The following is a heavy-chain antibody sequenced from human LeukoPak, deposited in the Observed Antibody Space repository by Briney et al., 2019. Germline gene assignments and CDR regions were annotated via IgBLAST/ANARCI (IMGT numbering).Heavy chain of an antibody. Sequence: SETLSLTCTVSGGSISSYYWSWIRQPPGKGLEWIGYIYDSGTTSYNPSLKSRVTISMDRSKNQFSLNLSSVTAADTAVYYCARSRELFYFDYWGQGTLVSVSS. J-gene: IGHJ4*02. CDR3: ARSRELFYFDY. D-gene: IGHD1-7*01. CDR2: IYDSGTT. CDR1: GGSISSYY. V-gene: IGHV4-59*01.